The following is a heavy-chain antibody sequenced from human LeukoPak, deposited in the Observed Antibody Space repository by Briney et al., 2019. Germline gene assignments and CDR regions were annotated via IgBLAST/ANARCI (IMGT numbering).Heavy chain of an antibody. Sequence: SVTVSCTASGGTFSGYAISWVRQAPGQGLEWMGGIIPIFGTANYTQKFQGRVTITADESTSTAYMELSSLRSEDTAVYYCARGYYDSSGRFDYWGQGTLVTVSS. CDR2: IIPIFGTA. CDR3: ARGYYDSSGRFDY. D-gene: IGHD3-22*01. V-gene: IGHV1-69*13. J-gene: IGHJ4*02. CDR1: GGTFSGYA.